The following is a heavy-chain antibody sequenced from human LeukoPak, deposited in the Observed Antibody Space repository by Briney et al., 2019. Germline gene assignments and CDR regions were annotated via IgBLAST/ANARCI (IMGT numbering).Heavy chain of an antibody. CDR1: GFTFSSYA. CDR3: ARDRGTELTGYYS. Sequence: GGSLRLSCAASGFTFSSYAMIWVRQAPGKGLEWVSSISSSSSYIDYADSVKGRFTISRDNAKNSLYLQMNSLRAEDTAVYYCARDRGTELTGYYSWGQGTLVTVSS. CDR2: ISSSSSYI. V-gene: IGHV3-21*01. J-gene: IGHJ4*02. D-gene: IGHD3-9*01.